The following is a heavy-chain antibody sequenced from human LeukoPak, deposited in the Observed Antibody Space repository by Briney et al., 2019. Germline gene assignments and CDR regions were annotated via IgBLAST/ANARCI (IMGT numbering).Heavy chain of an antibody. Sequence: PSETLSLTCTVSGGSISSGGYSWSWIRQHPGKGLEWIGYIYYSGSTYYNPSLKSRVTISVDTSKNQFSLKLSSVTAADTAVYYCARGCSSSFDYWGQGTLVTVSS. CDR2: IYYSGST. CDR3: ARGCSSSFDY. CDR1: GGSISSGGYS. D-gene: IGHD6-13*01. J-gene: IGHJ4*02. V-gene: IGHV4-31*03.